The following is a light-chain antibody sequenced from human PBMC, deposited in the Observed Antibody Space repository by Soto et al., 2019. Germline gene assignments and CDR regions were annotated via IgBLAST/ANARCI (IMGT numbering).Light chain of an antibody. V-gene: IGLV2-8*01. CDR1: SSDIGAYNY. J-gene: IGLJ3*02. CDR3: TSYGGRDNLM. Sequence: SALTQPPSASGSPGQSVTISCTGTSSDIGAYNYVSWFQQHPGEAPKLIISEVNKRPSGAPDRFSGSKSGNTASLTVSGLQAEDEADYYCTSYGGRDNLMFGGGTQLTVL. CDR2: EVN.